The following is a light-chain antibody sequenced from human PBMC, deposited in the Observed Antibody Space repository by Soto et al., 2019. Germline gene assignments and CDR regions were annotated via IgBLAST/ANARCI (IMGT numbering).Light chain of an antibody. CDR3: QSYYGGLSGWV. J-gene: IGLJ3*02. CDR2: GNN. V-gene: IGLV1-40*01. Sequence: SALTQPPSVSGAPGQRVTISCTGSSFNIGANYDVNWYQQFPGTAPKLLIFGNNNRPSGVPDRFSTSKSGTSASLAITGLQAEDEADYYCQSYYGGLSGWVFGGGTKVTVL. CDR1: SFNIGANYD.